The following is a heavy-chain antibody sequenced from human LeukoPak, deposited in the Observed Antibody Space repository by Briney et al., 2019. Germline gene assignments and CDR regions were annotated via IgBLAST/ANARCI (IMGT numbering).Heavy chain of an antibody. V-gene: IGHV3-23*01. CDR1: GFTFSSYA. CDR3: AKARITMGPLAAFDP. Sequence: GGSLRLSCAASGFTFSSYAISWVRQAPGKGLEWVSAISGSGGITYYADSVKGRLTISRDNSKNTMYLQMNSLRAEDTAVYYCAKARITMGPLAAFDPWGQGTLVTVSS. J-gene: IGHJ5*02. D-gene: IGHD3-10*01. CDR2: ISGSGGIT.